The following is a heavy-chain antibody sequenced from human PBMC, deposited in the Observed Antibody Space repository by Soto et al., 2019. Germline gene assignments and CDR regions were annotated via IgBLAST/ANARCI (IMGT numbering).Heavy chain of an antibody. CDR2: INAGNGNT. V-gene: IGHV1-3*01. CDR3: ARGFYCSSTSCYSEIDY. J-gene: IGHJ4*02. D-gene: IGHD2-2*01. Sequence: GASVKVSCKASGCTLTSYAMHWVRQAPGQRLEWMGWINAGNGNTKYSQKFQGRVTITRDTSASTAYMELSSLRSEDTAVYYCARGFYCSSTSCYSEIDYWGQGTLVTVSS. CDR1: GCTLTSYA.